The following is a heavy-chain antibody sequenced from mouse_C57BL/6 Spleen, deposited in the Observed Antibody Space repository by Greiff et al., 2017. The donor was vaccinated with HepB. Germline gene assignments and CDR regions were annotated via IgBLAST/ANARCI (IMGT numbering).Heavy chain of an antibody. D-gene: IGHD2-1*01. CDR1: GFTFSSYT. V-gene: IGHV5-9*01. J-gene: IGHJ4*01. CDR2: ISGGGGNT. Sequence: EVQVVESGGGLVKPGGSLKLSCAASGFTFSSYTMSWVRQTPEKRLEWVATISGGGGNTYYPDSVKGRFTISRDNAKNTLYLQMSSLRSEDTALYYCARRYGNYVDYAMDYWGQGTSVTVSS. CDR3: ARRYGNYVDYAMDY.